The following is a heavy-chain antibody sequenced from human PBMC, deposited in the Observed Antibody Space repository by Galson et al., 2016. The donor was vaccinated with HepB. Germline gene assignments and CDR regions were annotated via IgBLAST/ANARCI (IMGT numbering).Heavy chain of an antibody. CDR3: ARGGSQGGYIDWFYDS. CDR2: INTNPGNP. CDR1: GYTFISHA. Sequence: SVKVSCKASGYTFISHAINWVRQAPGQGLEWMGWINTNPGNPTYAQGFTGRFVFSLDTSVSTAHLQIRSLKAEDTAVYYCARGGSQGGYIDWFYDSWGQGTLVTVSS. D-gene: IGHD3-9*01. J-gene: IGHJ5*01. V-gene: IGHV7-4-1*01.